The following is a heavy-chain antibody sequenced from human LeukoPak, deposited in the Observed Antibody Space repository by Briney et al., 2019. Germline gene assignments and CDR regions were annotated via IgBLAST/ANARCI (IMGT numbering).Heavy chain of an antibody. V-gene: IGHV3-23*01. CDR1: GFTFSSYS. CDR3: AKAGLVRGGALDS. J-gene: IGHJ4*02. Sequence: GGSLRLSCAASGFTFSSYSMNWVRQAPGKGLEWVSAISGSGGSTYYADSVKGRFTISRDNSKNTLYLQMNSLRAEDTAVYYCAKAGLVRGGALDSWGQGTLVTVSS. CDR2: ISGSGGST. D-gene: IGHD4/OR15-4a*01.